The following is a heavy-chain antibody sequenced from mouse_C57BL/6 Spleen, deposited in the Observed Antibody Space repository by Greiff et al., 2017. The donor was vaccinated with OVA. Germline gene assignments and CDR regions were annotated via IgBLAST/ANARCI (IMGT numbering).Heavy chain of an antibody. J-gene: IGHJ2*01. Sequence: VQLQQPGAELVRPGSSVKLSCKASGYTFTSYWMDWVKQRPGQGLEWIGNIYPSDSETHYNQKFKDKATLTVDKSSSTAYMQLSSLTSEDSAVYYCAREYYTKYYFDYWGQGTTLTVSS. V-gene: IGHV1-61*01. D-gene: IGHD2-5*01. CDR3: AREYYTKYYFDY. CDR2: IYPSDSET. CDR1: GYTFTSYW.